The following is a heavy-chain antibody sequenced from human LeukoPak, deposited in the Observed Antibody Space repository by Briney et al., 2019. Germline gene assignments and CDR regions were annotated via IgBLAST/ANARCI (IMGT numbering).Heavy chain of an antibody. J-gene: IGHJ6*03. D-gene: IGHD3-3*01. V-gene: IGHV4-34*01. CDR3: ARRKRFLSASRSIGRYYYYMDV. CDR1: GGSISSYY. CDR2: INHSGST. Sequence: PSETLSLTCTVSGGSISSYYWSWIRQPPGKGLEWIGEINHSGSTNYNPSLKSRVTISVDTSKNQFSLKLSSVTAADTAVYYCARRKRFLSASRSIGRYYYYMDVWGKGTTVTVSS.